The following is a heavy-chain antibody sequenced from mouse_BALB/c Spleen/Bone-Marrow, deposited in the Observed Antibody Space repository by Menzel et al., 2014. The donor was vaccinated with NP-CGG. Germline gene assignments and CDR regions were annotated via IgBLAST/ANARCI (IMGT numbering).Heavy chain of an antibody. Sequence: VQLKQSGGGLVQPGGSLKLSCAASGFTFSSYTMSWVRQTPEERLEWVAYISNGGGSTYYPDTVKGRFTISRDNAENTLYLQMSSLKSEDTAMYYCARQIYLPYFDYWGQGTTLTVSS. J-gene: IGHJ2*01. CDR3: ARQIYLPYFDY. V-gene: IGHV5-12-2*01. CDR1: GFTFSSYT. CDR2: ISNGGGST. D-gene: IGHD5-5*01.